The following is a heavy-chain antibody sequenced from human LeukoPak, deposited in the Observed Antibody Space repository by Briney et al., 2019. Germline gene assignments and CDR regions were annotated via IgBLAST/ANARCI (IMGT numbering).Heavy chain of an antibody. Sequence: SETLSLTCTVSGGSISSGSYYWSWIRQPAGKGLEWIGRIYTSGSTNYNPSLKSRVTISVDTSKNQFSLKLSSVTAADTAVYYCARDGRLLWFGELLRDNWFDPWGQGTLVTVSS. CDR3: ARDGRLLWFGELLRDNWFDP. CDR1: GGSISSGSYY. CDR2: IYTSGST. D-gene: IGHD3-10*01. V-gene: IGHV4-61*02. J-gene: IGHJ5*02.